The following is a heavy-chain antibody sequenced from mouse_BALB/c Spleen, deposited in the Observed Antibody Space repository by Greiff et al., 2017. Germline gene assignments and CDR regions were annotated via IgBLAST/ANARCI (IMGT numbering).Heavy chain of an antibody. J-gene: IGHJ4*01. CDR2: INSNGGST. CDR1: GFTFSSYG. Sequence: EVQLVESGGGLVQPGGSLKLSCAASGFTFSSYGMSWVRQTPDKRLELVATINSNGGSTYYPDSVKGRFTISRDNAKNTLYLQMSSLKSEDTAMYYCARRGAWYGNYVGAMDYWGQGTSVTVSS. V-gene: IGHV5-6-3*01. D-gene: IGHD2-10*02. CDR3: ARRGAWYGNYVGAMDY.